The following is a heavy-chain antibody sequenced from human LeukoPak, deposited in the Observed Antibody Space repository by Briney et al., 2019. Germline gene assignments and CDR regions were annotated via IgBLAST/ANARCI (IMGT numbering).Heavy chain of an antibody. CDR3: ARLDCIVEGCYNH. J-gene: IGHJ4*02. CDR2: VSSDGTT. CDR1: ADSITSGNYY. V-gene: IGHV4-61*03. D-gene: IGHD5-24*01. Sequence: SETLSLTCIVSADSITSGNYYWSWIRQPPGKGLEWIGYVSSDGTTNYTPSLRSRLIMSVDTAKNDISLILTSVTASDTAMYYRARLDCIVEGCYNHWGRGTLVTVSS.